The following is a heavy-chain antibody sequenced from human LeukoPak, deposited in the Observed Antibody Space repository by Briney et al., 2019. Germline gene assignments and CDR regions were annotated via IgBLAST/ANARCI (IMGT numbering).Heavy chain of an antibody. D-gene: IGHD3-9*01. CDR3: ARVIPLAYYDILTGYPTTIFDY. Sequence: SETLSLTCTVSGGSISSYYWSWIRQPPGKGLEWIGYIYYSGSTNYNPSLKSRVTISVDTSKNQFSLKLSSVTAADTAVYYCARVIPLAYYDILTGYPTTIFDYWGQGTLVTVSS. V-gene: IGHV4-59*01. CDR2: IYYSGST. J-gene: IGHJ4*02. CDR1: GGSISSYY.